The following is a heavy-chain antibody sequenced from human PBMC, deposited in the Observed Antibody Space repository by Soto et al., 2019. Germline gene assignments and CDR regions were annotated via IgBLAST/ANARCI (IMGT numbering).Heavy chain of an antibody. J-gene: IGHJ6*03. Sequence: QVQLQQWGAGLLKPSETLSLTCAVYGGSFSGYYWSWIRQPPGKGLEWIGEINHSGSTNYNPSLKSRVTISVDTSKNQFSLKLSSVTAADTVVYYCARADFWSGSNYYYYYYMDVWGKGTTVTVSS. CDR1: GGSFSGYY. CDR2: INHSGST. D-gene: IGHD3-3*01. CDR3: ARADFWSGSNYYYYYYMDV. V-gene: IGHV4-34*01.